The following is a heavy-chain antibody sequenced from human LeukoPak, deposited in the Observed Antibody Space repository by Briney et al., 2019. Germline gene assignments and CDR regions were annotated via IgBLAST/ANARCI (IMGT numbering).Heavy chain of an antibody. Sequence: SETLSLTCTVSDDSTRSGNFYWNWIRQPAGKGLEWIGRIYSSGSTNYNPSLKSRVSISIDTSNNQFSLKLSSVTAADTAVYYCARDALDTMVRGVIHYYYYMDVWGKGTTVTISS. CDR2: IYSSGST. CDR1: DDSTRSGNFY. CDR3: ARDALDTMVRGVIHYYYYMDV. V-gene: IGHV4-61*02. J-gene: IGHJ6*03. D-gene: IGHD3-10*01.